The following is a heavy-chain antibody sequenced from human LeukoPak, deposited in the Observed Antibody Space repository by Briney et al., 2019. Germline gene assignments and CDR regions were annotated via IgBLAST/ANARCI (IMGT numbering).Heavy chain of an antibody. D-gene: IGHD6-13*01. CDR2: FYYSGNT. CDR1: SGSISSSAYY. CDR3: ARGFAAAGQYYFGY. Sequence: SETLSLTCTVSSGSISSSAYYWRWIRQPPGKGLEWIGSFYYSGNTYYKPSLKGRVTISVDTSKNQFSLNLSSVTAADTAVYYCARGFAAAGQYYFGYWGQGTLVTVSS. J-gene: IGHJ4*02. V-gene: IGHV4-39*01.